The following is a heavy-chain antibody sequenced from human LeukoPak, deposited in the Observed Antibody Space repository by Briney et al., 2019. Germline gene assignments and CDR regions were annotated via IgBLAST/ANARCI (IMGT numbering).Heavy chain of an antibody. V-gene: IGHV1-2*06. D-gene: IGHD5-18*01. Sequence: ASVKVSRKASGYTFTGYYMHWVRQAPGQGLEWMGRINPNSGGTNYAQKFQGRVTMTRDTSISTAYMELSRLRSDDTAVYYCASSGYSYGYYFDYWGQGTLVTVSS. CDR3: ASSGYSYGYYFDY. CDR1: GYTFTGYY. J-gene: IGHJ4*02. CDR2: INPNSGGT.